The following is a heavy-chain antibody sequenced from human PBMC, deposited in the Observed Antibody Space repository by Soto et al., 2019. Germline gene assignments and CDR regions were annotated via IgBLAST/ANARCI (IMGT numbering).Heavy chain of an antibody. CDR1: TFIFTNYA. V-gene: IGHV3-23*01. CDR2: ISGSGGTT. D-gene: IGHD6-13*01. Sequence: PGGSLRLSCAASTFIFTNYAMSWVRQAPGEGLEWVSAISGSGGTTYYAESVKGRFSISRDNSKNTLYLQLNSLRVEDTAIYYCATISDRGIAAALDFWAQGTLVTFSS. CDR3: ATISDRGIAAALDF. J-gene: IGHJ4*02.